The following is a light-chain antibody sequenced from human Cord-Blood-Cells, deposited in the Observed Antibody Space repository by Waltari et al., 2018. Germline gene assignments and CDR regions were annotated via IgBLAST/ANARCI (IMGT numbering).Light chain of an antibody. J-gene: IGKJ1*01. V-gene: IGKV2-28*01. CDR1: QSLLHSNGYNY. CDR3: MQALQTPRT. CDR2: LGS. Sequence: DIVMTQSPLSLPVTPGETASISCRSSQSLLHSNGYNYLDWYLQKPGQSPQLLIYLGSNRASGVPDRFSGSGSGTDFTLKISRGEAEDVGVYYCMQALQTPRTFGQGTKVEIK.